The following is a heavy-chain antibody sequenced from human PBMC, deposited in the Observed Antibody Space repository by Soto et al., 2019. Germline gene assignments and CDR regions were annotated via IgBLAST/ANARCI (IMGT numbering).Heavy chain of an antibody. CDR1: GFDFSNSW. J-gene: IGHJ6*02. D-gene: IGHD2-15*01. CDR3: AKDTAYAMDV. Sequence: EVQLVESGGGLVQPGGSLRLSCAASGFDFSNSWIHWVRQGPGKGLVWVSHINSDGSGTTYADSVKGRVTISRDNAKNTEYLQMNSLRAEDTAVYYCAKDTAYAMDVWGQGTTVTVSS. CDR2: INSDGSGT. V-gene: IGHV3-74*01.